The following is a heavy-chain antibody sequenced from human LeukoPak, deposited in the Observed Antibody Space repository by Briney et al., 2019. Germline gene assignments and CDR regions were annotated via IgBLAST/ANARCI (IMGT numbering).Heavy chain of an antibody. D-gene: IGHD2-2*01. V-gene: IGHV3-20*04. CDR2: INWNGGST. CDR1: GFTSHDYG. CDR3: ARDPPYDYYMDV. Sequence: GGSLRLSCAASGFTSHDYGMNWVRQAPGKGLEWVSGINWNGGSTTYADSVKGRFTISRDNAKNSLYLQMNSLRAEDTALYYCARDPPYDYYMDVWGKGTTVTVSS. J-gene: IGHJ6*03.